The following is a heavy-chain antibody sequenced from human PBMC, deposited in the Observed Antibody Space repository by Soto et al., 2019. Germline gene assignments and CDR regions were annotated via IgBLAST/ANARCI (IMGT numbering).Heavy chain of an antibody. CDR2: IYYSGST. CDR1: GGSISSYY. Sequence: SETLSLTCTVSGGSISSYYWSWIRQPPGKGLEWIGYIYYSGSTNYNPSLKSRVTISVDTSKNQFSLKLSSVTAADTAVYYCARDMLMATEYYYYYYGMDVWGQGTTVTVSS. J-gene: IGHJ6*02. CDR3: ARDMLMATEYYYYYYGMDV. D-gene: IGHD3-10*02. V-gene: IGHV4-59*01.